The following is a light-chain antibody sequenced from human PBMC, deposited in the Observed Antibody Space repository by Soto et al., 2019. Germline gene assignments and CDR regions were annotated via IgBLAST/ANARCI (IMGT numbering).Light chain of an antibody. CDR2: SAS. CDR3: QQYGSSLTWT. CDR1: QSVSNNY. Sequence: EILLTQSPGTLSLSPWERSTLXXRASQSVSNNYLAWYQQKPGQAPSLXXFSASTRATGVPARFSGSGSGTEFTLTISRLEPEDFAVYYCQQYGSSLTWTFGQGTKVDIK. J-gene: IGKJ1*01. V-gene: IGKV3-20*01.